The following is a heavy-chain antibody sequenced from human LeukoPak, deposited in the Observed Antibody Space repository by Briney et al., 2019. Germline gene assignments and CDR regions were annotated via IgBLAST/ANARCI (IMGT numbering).Heavy chain of an antibody. J-gene: IGHJ4*02. V-gene: IGHV3-23*01. CDR3: AKGDNNILTGYYNSFDS. Sequence: GGSLRPSCAASGFTFSSYAMSWIRQAPGKGLEWVSSISGSATSTYYADSVKGRFTISRDNSRNTLYLQMNSLRAEDTALFYCAKGDNNILTGYYNSFDSWGQGTLVTVSS. CDR1: GFTFSSYA. D-gene: IGHD3-9*01. CDR2: ISGSATST.